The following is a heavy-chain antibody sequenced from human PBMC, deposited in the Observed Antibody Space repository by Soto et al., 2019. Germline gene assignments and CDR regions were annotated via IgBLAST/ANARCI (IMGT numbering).Heavy chain of an antibody. Sequence: QVQLVESGGGLVKPGGSLRLSCAASGFTFSDYYMSWIRQATGKGLEWVSYISSSSSYTNYADSVKDRFTISRDNAKNSLYLQMNRLRAEDTAVYYCARMDSSGLSLIDYWGQGTLVTVSS. CDR3: ARMDSSGLSLIDY. CDR2: ISSSSSYT. CDR1: GFTFSDYY. J-gene: IGHJ4*02. V-gene: IGHV3-11*06. D-gene: IGHD3-22*01.